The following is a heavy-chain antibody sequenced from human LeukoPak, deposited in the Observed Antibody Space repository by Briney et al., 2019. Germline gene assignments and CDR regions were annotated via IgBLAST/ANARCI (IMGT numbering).Heavy chain of an antibody. Sequence: ASVKVSCKVSGYTLTELSMHWVRQAPGKGLEWMGGFDPEDGETIYAQKFQGRVTMTEDTSTDTAYMELSRLRSDDTAVYYCATGPMQLWPVGGDYWGQGTLVTVSS. CDR2: FDPEDGET. V-gene: IGHV1-24*01. J-gene: IGHJ4*02. CDR1: GYTLTELS. CDR3: ATGPMQLWPVGGDY. D-gene: IGHD5-18*01.